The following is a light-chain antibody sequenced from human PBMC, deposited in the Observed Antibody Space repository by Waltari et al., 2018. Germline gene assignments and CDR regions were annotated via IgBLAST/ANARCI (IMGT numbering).Light chain of an antibody. Sequence: QSVLTQPPSVSGAPGQRVTISCTGSSSNIGAGYDVHWYQQLPGTAPKLLIYGNRNRRKGVRDRFSGSKSGTSASLAITGVQAEDEADYYCQSYDSSLSGSVFGGGTKLTVL. J-gene: IGLJ2*01. V-gene: IGLV1-40*01. CDR2: GNR. CDR3: QSYDSSLSGSV. CDR1: SSNIGAGYD.